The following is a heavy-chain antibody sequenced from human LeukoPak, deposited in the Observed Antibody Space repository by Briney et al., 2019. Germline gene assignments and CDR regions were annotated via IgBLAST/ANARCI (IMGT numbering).Heavy chain of an antibody. CDR2: IYYSGTT. D-gene: IGHD7-27*01. CDR1: GGSISSSSYY. CDR3: ARKLIETGHFDY. Sequence: PSETLSLTCTVSGGSISSSSYYWGWIRQYPGTGLEWIGYIYYSGTTYYNPSLRSRVTISLDTSKNYFSLKLSSVTAADTAVYYCARKLIETGHFDYWGQGTLVTVSS. J-gene: IGHJ4*02. V-gene: IGHV4-31*03.